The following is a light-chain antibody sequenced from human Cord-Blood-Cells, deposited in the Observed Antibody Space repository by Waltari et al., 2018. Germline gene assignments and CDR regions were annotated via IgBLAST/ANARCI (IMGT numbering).Light chain of an antibody. CDR1: QSISSY. Sequence: DIQMTQSPSSLSASVGDSVTITCRASQSISSYLNLYQQKPGKAPKLLIYAASSLQSGVPSRFSGSGSGTDFTLTISSLQPEDFATYYCQQSYSTPRTFGGGTKVEIK. J-gene: IGKJ4*01. CDR2: AAS. CDR3: QQSYSTPRT. V-gene: IGKV1-39*01.